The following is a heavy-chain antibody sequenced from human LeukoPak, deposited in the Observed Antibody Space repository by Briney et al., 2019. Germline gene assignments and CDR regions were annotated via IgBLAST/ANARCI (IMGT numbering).Heavy chain of an antibody. V-gene: IGHV1-69*13. CDR3: ARSGSRYSYYYYMDV. CDR1: GGTFSSYA. CDR2: IIPILGTA. D-gene: IGHD1-1*01. Sequence: SVKVSCKASGGTFSSYAISWVRQAPGQGLEWMGGIIPILGTANYAQKFQGRVTITADESTSTAYMELSSLRSEDTAVYYCARSGSRYSYYYYMDVWGKGTTVTVSS. J-gene: IGHJ6*03.